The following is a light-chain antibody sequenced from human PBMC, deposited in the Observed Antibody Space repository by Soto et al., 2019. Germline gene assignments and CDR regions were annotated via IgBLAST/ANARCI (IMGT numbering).Light chain of an antibody. CDR2: DAS. Sequence: EIVLTQSPATLSLSPGERATLSCRASQSVSSYLAWYQQKPGQAPRLLIYDASNRATGIPARFSGSGSGTDFTRTISSLEPEDFAVYYWQHGSVWWTFGQGTKVEIK. J-gene: IGKJ1*01. CDR1: QSVSSY. CDR3: QHGSVWWT. V-gene: IGKV3-11*01.